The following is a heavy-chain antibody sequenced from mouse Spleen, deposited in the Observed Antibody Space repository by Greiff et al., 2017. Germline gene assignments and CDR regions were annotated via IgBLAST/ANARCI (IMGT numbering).Heavy chain of an antibody. Sequence: VKVVESGPGLVAPSQSLSITCTVSGFSLTSYGVHWVRQPPGKGLEWLGVIWAGGSTNYNSALMSRLSISKDNSKSQVFLKMNSLQTDDTAMYYCARDEGLRAMDYWGQGTSVTVSS. CDR3: ARDEGLRAMDY. CDR2: IWAGGST. CDR1: GFSLTSYG. J-gene: IGHJ4*01. V-gene: IGHV2-9*02. D-gene: IGHD2-4*01.